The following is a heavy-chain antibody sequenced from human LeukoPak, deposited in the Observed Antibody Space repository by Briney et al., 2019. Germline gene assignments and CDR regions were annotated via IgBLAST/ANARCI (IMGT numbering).Heavy chain of an antibody. CDR1: GFTFSSNY. V-gene: IGHV3-66*01. CDR2: IYSGGST. J-gene: IGHJ4*02. CDR3: ARGGPAAGRFDY. Sequence: GGSLRLSCAASGFTFSSNYMSWVRQAPGKGLEWVSVIYSGGSTYYADSVKGRFTISRDNSRNTLYLQMNSLRAEDTAVYYCARGGPAAGRFDYWGQGTLVTVSS. D-gene: IGHD6-13*01.